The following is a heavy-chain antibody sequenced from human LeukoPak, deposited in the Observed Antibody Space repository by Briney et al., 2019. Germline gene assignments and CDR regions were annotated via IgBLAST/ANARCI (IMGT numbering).Heavy chain of an antibody. V-gene: IGHV3-15*01. D-gene: IGHD6-19*01. CDR2: IKIKAHGTTT. Sequence: PGGSLRLSCAASGFTFSDVWMSWVRRAPGKGLEWVGRIKIKAHGTTTDYATPVAGRFTISTDDTRSTLYLEMNSLKTEDTAIYYCTRDQQQWLFDYWGQGTLVTVSS. CDR1: GFTFSDVW. J-gene: IGHJ4*02. CDR3: TRDQQQWLFDY.